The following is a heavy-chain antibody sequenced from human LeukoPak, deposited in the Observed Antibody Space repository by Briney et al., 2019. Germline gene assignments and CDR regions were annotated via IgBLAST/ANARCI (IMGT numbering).Heavy chain of an antibody. CDR3: AKWKYSNSGIDDY. J-gene: IGHJ4*02. CDR1: GFTFSNYA. V-gene: IGHV3-23*05. Sequence: PGGSLRLPCAVSGFTFSNYAMNWVRQAPGKGLEWVSGISKSGSSESYADSVKGRFTISRDNSKSTLFLQMNSLRAEDTAVYYCAKWKYSNSGIDDYWGQGTLVTVSS. D-gene: IGHD6-6*01. CDR2: ISKSGSSE.